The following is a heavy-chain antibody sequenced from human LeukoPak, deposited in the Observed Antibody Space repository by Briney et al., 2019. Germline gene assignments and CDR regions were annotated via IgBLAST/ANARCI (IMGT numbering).Heavy chain of an antibody. V-gene: IGHV4-38-2*02. CDR1: GYSISSGYY. D-gene: IGHD3-22*01. CDR3: ARRDFDSSGYLSFYFDY. J-gene: IGHJ4*02. CDR2: IYQSGST. Sequence: SETLSLTCTVSGYSISSGYYWGWIRQPPGKGLEWIGSIYQSGSTYYNPSLKSRVTISVDTSKNQFSLNLSSVTAAGSAVYYCARRDFDSSGYLSFYFDYWGQGTLVTVSS.